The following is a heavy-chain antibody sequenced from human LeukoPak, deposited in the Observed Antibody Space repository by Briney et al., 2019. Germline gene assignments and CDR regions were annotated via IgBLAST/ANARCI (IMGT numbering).Heavy chain of an antibody. J-gene: IGHJ4*02. CDR2: IKQDGSEK. D-gene: IGHD3-10*01. CDR1: GFTFSSYW. V-gene: IGHV3-7*04. Sequence: GGSLRLSCAASGFTFSSYWMSWVRQAPGKGLEWVANIKQDGSEKYYVDSVKGRFTISRDNAKNSLYLQMNSLRAEDTAVYYCARDLRITMVRGVTGVDYWGQGTLVTVSS. CDR3: ARDLRITMVRGVTGVDY.